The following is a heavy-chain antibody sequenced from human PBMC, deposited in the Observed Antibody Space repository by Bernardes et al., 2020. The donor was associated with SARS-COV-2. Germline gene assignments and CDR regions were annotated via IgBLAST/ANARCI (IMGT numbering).Heavy chain of an antibody. CDR3: AKDWSTTGYYYDMDV. CDR1: GFTFSNFA. CDR2: ISLGGGPT. V-gene: IGHV3-23*01. J-gene: IGHJ6*02. Sequence: GGSLRLSCAASGFTFSNFALSWVRQAPGKGLEWVSTISLGGGPTYFADSVKGRFTISSDNSKNTLYLQMNSLRVEDTAVYYCAKDWSTTGYYYDMDVWGPVTTVTVSS. D-gene: IGHD1-1*01.